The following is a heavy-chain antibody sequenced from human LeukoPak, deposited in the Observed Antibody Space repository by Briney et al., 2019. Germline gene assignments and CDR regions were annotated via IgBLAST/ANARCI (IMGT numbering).Heavy chain of an antibody. V-gene: IGHV3-7*01. CDR2: IKTDGTRA. CDR3: ARDTNAGYFDL. CDR1: GFTFNTYW. Sequence: GGFLRLSCAASGFTFNTYWMSWVRQAPGKGLEWLANIKTDGTRAYYVESVTGRFTISKDNAKTSLYLQVNSLRAEHTAVYYCARDTNAGYFDLWGQGTLVTVSS. J-gene: IGHJ4*02.